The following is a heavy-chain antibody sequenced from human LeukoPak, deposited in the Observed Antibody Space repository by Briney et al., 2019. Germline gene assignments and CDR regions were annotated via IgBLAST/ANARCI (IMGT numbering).Heavy chain of an antibody. V-gene: IGHV5-51*01. CDR2: IFPGDSDT. J-gene: IGHJ4*02. CDR1: GYSFTSYW. CDR3: ARPNGDHGDY. Sequence: GESLQISCKGSGYSFTSYWIAWVRQMPGKGLEWMGTIFPGDSDTRYSPSFQGQVTISADKSINTAYLQWSSLKASDTAMYYCARPNGDHGDYWGQGTLVTVSS. D-gene: IGHD4-17*01.